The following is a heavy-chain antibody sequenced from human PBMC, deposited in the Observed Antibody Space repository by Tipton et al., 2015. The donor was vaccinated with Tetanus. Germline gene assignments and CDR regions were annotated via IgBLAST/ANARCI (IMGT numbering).Heavy chain of an antibody. CDR2: IYSSGST. V-gene: IGHV4-59*01. Sequence: TLSLTCSVSGGSINPYYWSWIRQPPGKGLEWIGNIYSSGSTYYNPSLKSRVTISVDTSRNQFSLRLKSVTPADTAMYYCARDHRLSASYAGWFDPWGQGPLVPVSS. CDR3: ARDHRLSASYAGWFDP. D-gene: IGHD2-8*01. J-gene: IGHJ5*02. CDR1: GGSINPYY.